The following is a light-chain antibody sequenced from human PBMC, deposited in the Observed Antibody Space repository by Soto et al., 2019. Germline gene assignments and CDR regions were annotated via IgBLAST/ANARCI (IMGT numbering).Light chain of an antibody. J-gene: IGKJ2*01. CDR2: DAS. Sequence: DIQMTQSPSTLYASVGDRVTITCRASQSISSWLAWYQQKPGKAPKLLIYDASSLESGVPSRFSGSGSGTEFTLTISSLQPDDFATYYCQQYNSMGTFGQGTKLEIK. CDR1: QSISSW. CDR3: QQYNSMGT. V-gene: IGKV1-5*01.